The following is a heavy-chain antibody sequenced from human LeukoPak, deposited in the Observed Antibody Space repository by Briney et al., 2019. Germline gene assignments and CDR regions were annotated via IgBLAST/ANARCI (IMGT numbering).Heavy chain of an antibody. CDR1: GFTFSHYG. Sequence: GGSLRLSCAPSGFTFSHYGMHWVRQAPGKGLEWVAVIWNDGTDKYYGDSVKGRFTISRDNSKNTVYLQMNSLRVEDTAVYYCAKDAQRGFDFSNSLESWGQGTLVTVSS. D-gene: IGHD4-11*01. CDR3: AKDAQRGFDFSNSLES. V-gene: IGHV3-33*06. CDR2: IWNDGTDK. J-gene: IGHJ4*02.